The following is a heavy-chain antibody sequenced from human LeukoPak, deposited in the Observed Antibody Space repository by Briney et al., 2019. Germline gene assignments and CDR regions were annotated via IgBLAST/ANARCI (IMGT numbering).Heavy chain of an antibody. CDR2: IYTVGST. V-gene: IGHV3-53*01. CDR3: ARDQGSSAYLGAFDI. D-gene: IGHD3-22*01. CDR1: GFTVSSYY. J-gene: IGHJ3*02. Sequence: PGGSLRLSCAASGFTVSSYYMTWVRQAPGNGLEWVSVIYTVGSTYYADSVKGRFTISRDNSKNTLYLQMNSLRAEDTALYYCARDQGSSAYLGAFDIWGQGTMVTVSS.